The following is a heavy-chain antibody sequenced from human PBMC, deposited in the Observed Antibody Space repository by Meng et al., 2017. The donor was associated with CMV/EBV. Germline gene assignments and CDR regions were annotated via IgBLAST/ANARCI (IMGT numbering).Heavy chain of an antibody. CDR3: ARDEGGYYYYYGMDV. Sequence: GESLKISCAASGFTFSSYAMHWVRQAPGKGLEWVAVISYDGSNKYYADSVKGRFTISRDNSKNTLYLQMNSLRAEDTAVYYCARDEGGYYYYYGMDVWGQGTTVTVSS. V-gene: IGHV3-30*04. J-gene: IGHJ6*02. CDR1: GFTFSSYA. CDR2: ISYDGSNK. D-gene: IGHD3-16*01.